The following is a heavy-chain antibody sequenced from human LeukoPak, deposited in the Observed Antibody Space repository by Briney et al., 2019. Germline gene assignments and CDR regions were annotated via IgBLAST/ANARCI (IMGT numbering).Heavy chain of an antibody. CDR3: AKATGYSSGWNDY. J-gene: IGHJ4*02. Sequence: GGSLRLSCAASGFTFDDYAMHWVRQAPGKGLEWVSGISWNSGSMGYADSVKGRFTISRDNAKNSLYLQMNSLRAEDTALYYCAKATGYSSGWNDYWGQGTLVTVSS. CDR2: ISWNSGSM. D-gene: IGHD6-19*01. CDR1: GFTFDDYA. V-gene: IGHV3-9*01.